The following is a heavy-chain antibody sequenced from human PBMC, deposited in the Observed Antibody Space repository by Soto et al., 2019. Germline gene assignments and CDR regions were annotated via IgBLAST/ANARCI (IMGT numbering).Heavy chain of an antibody. V-gene: IGHV4-31*03. Sequence: SETLSLTCTVSGGSISSGGYYWSWIRQHPGKGLEWIGYIYYSGSTYYNPSLRSRVTISVDTSKNQFSLKLSSVTAADTAVYYCARVPYYYDSSGYAYYYGMDVWGQGTTVTVS. CDR2: IYYSGST. CDR3: ARVPYYYDSSGYAYYYGMDV. D-gene: IGHD3-22*01. CDR1: GGSISSGGYY. J-gene: IGHJ6*02.